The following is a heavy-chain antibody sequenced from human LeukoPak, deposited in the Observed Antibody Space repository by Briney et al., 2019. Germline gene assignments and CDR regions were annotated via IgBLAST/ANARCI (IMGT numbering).Heavy chain of an antibody. D-gene: IGHD6-13*01. CDR3: AREMPSGSCWFDS. Sequence: GGSLRLFCAASGFMSSGYWMSWVRQPPGKGLEWVANINLDGTDKNYGDSVRGRFTISRDNAKNSLYLQMSSLRVEDTGVYYCAREMPSGSCWFDSWGQGTLVTVSS. CDR1: GFMSSGYW. J-gene: IGHJ5*01. V-gene: IGHV3-7*01. CDR2: INLDGTDK.